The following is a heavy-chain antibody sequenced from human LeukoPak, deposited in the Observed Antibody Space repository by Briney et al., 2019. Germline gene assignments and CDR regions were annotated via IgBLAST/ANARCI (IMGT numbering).Heavy chain of an antibody. CDR1: GGSFSGYY. Sequence: SETLSLTCAVYGGSFSGYYWSWIRQPPGKGLEWIGYIYYSGSTNYNPSLKSRVTISVDTSKNQFSLKLSSVTAADTAVYYCARYYCGGDCYQFDYWGEGTLVTVSS. J-gene: IGHJ4*02. D-gene: IGHD2-21*02. CDR3: ARYYCGGDCYQFDY. CDR2: IYYSGST. V-gene: IGHV4-59*01.